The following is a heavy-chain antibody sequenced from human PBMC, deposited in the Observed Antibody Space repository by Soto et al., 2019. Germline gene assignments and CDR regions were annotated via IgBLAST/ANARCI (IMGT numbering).Heavy chain of an antibody. J-gene: IGHJ5*02. CDR2: INPNSGRT. CDR3: ARVTATSPDAWLDP. V-gene: IGHV1-2*02. D-gene: IGHD1-1*01. CDR1: GYTFTDYF. Sequence: QVQLVQSGAEVKKPGASVSVSCTASGYTFTDYFLHWVRQAPGQGLEWMGWINPNSGRTHFAPKFQAVVTMTRDASISTVYLVLDSLTSDDTAMYYCARVTATSPDAWLDPWGPGTLVIVSS.